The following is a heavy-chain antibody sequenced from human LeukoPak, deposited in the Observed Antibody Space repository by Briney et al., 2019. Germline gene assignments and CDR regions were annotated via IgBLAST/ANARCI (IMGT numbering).Heavy chain of an antibody. J-gene: IGHJ4*02. D-gene: IGHD3-22*01. CDR1: GFTFSDYA. CDR3: ARQAREYYDSSGYYSGVYFDY. V-gene: IGHV3-30*07. Sequence: GRSLKLSCAASGFTFSDYAMHWVRQAPGKGLEWVAIISDDGIKKYYADSKKGRFTISRDNAKNSLYLQMNSLRAEDTAVYYCARQAREYYDSSGYYSGVYFDYWGQGTLVTVSS. CDR2: ISDDGIKK.